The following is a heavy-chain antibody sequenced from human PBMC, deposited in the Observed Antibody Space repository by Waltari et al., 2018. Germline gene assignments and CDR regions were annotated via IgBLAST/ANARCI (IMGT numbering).Heavy chain of an antibody. CDR2: IGGSGKT. CDR1: GFTFSSSS. Sequence: EVQLLESGGGLVQSGGSLRLSCAASGFTFSSSSMNWVRQAPGKGLQGVSTIGGSGKTYYADSVKGRFTISRDTSKNTLFLQMDSLRAEDAAVYYCAKRSAPHYFEYWGQGTLVTVSS. D-gene: IGHD3-10*01. CDR3: AKRSAPHYFEY. J-gene: IGHJ4*02. V-gene: IGHV3-23*01.